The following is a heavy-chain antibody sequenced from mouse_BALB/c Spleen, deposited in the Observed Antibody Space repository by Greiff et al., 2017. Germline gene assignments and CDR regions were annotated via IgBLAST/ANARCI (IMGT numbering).Heavy chain of an antibody. CDR1: GYTFTSYW. CDR2: INPSTGYT. V-gene: IGHV1-7*01. Sequence: QVQLQQSGAELAKPGASVKMSCKASGYTFTSYWMHWVKQRPGQGLEWIGYINPSTGYTEYNQKFKDKATLTADKSSSTAYMQLSSLTSEDSAVYYCARFGNYVGYAMDYWGQGTSVTVSS. CDR3: ARFGNYVGYAMDY. D-gene: IGHD2-1*01. J-gene: IGHJ4*01.